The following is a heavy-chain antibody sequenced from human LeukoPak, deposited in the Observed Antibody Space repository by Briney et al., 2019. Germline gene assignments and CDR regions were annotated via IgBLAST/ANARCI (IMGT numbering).Heavy chain of an antibody. CDR2: ISGSGGST. J-gene: IGHJ5*02. V-gene: IGHV3-23*01. CDR1: GFTFSSYA. Sequence: GGSLRLSCAASGFTFSSYAMSWVRQAPGKGLEWVSAISGSGGSTYYADSVKGRFTISRDNSKNTLYLQMNSLRAGDTAVYYCANLPMYYYGSGSYPPSPWGQGTLVTVSS. CDR3: ANLPMYYYGSGSYPPSP. D-gene: IGHD3-10*01.